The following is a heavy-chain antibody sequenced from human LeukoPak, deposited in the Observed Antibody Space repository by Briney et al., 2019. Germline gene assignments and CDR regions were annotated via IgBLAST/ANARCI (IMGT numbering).Heavy chain of an antibody. CDR3: ATYSLIRGYPYGWGGTMDV. CDR2: IKSRIHGETT. J-gene: IGHJ6*04. V-gene: IGHV3-15*01. D-gene: IGHD5-18*01. Sequence: PRGSLRLSCAAAEFTVSNAWMNWVRQPPGKGLEWVGRIKSRIHGETTEYATAIQGRFSISRDDSKTTLYLQLDSLKTEDTAVYYCATYSLIRGYPYGWGGTMDVWGKGTTVTVSS. CDR1: EFTVSNAW.